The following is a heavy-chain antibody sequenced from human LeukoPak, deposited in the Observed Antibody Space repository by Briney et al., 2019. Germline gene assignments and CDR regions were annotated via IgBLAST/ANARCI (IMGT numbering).Heavy chain of an antibody. CDR1: GYTFTSYA. D-gene: IGHD6-13*01. J-gene: IGHJ4*02. CDR2: ITAYNDNT. V-gene: IGHV1-18*01. CDR3: ARDLRRGSSSWYVSGGDY. Sequence: ASVKVSCKASGYTFTSYAMNWVRQAPGQGLEWMGWITAYNDNTYYAQKLQGRVTMTTDTSTSTAYMELRSLRSDDTAVYYCARDLRRGSSSWYVSGGDYWGQGTLVTVSS.